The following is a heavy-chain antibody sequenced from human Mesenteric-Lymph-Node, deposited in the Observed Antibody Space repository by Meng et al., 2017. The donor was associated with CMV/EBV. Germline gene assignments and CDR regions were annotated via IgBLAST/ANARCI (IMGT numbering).Heavy chain of an antibody. D-gene: IGHD3-3*01. V-gene: IGHV4-38-2*02. Sequence: SETLSLTCTVSGYSISSVYYWGWTRQPPGKGLEWIGSIYHSGSTYYNPSLKSRITISVDTSKNQFSLKVSYVNAADTAVYYCERAGGSYYDFWSGYHIDCWGQGTLVTVSS. CDR2: IYHSGST. J-gene: IGHJ4*02. CDR1: GYSISSVYY. CDR3: ERAGGSYYDFWSGYHIDC.